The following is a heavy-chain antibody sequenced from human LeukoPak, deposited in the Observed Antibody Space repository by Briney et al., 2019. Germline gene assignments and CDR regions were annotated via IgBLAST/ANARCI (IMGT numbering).Heavy chain of an antibody. CDR3: AREEWELHHYYYYMDV. J-gene: IGHJ6*03. CDR2: IYTSGST. CDR1: GGSISSYY. D-gene: IGHD1-26*01. V-gene: IGHV4-4*07. Sequence: SETLSLTCTVSGGSISSYYWSWLRQPAGKGLEWIGRIYTSGSTNYNPSLKSRVTMSVDTSKNQFSLKLSSVTAADTAVYYCAREEWELHHYYYYMDVWGKGTTVTVSS.